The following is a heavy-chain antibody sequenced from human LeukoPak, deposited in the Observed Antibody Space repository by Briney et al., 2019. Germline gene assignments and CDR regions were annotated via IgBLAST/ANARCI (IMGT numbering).Heavy chain of an antibody. CDR3: ARRSGDREFEY. J-gene: IGHJ4*02. CDR1: GFTFSIYA. V-gene: IGHV3-23*01. D-gene: IGHD7-27*01. Sequence: GESLKISCAASGFTFSIYAMTWVRQAPGKGLEWVSAISGSGGSTHYADSVKGRFTISRDNSKNTLYLQMNSLRVDDTAVYYCARRSGDREFEYWGQGTLVTVSS. CDR2: ISGSGGST.